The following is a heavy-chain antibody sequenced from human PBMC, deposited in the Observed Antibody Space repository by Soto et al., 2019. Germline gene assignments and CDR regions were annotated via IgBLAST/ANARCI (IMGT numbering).Heavy chain of an antibody. Sequence: SQTLSLTCTVSGGSISSYYWSWIRQPPGKGLEWIGYIYYSGSTNYNPSLKSRVTISVDTSKNQFSLKLSSVTAADTAVYYCARANFWSGYYPPPWFDPWGQGTLVTVSS. CDR1: GGSISSYY. CDR3: ARANFWSGYYPPPWFDP. V-gene: IGHV4-59*01. J-gene: IGHJ5*02. CDR2: IYYSGST. D-gene: IGHD3-3*01.